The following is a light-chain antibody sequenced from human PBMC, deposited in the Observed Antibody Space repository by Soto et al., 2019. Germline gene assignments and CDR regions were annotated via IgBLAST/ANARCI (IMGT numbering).Light chain of an antibody. CDR2: STS. CDR3: HQTYSSPET. J-gene: IGKJ3*01. V-gene: IGKV1-39*01. Sequence: DIQMTQSPSSLSASVGDRVTITCRASQSISTFLNWYQQKPGKAPKLLIHSTSSLQSGVPSRFSGSGSGTDFTLTISSLQAEDFATYYCHQTYSSPETFGPGTKVDIK. CDR1: QSISTF.